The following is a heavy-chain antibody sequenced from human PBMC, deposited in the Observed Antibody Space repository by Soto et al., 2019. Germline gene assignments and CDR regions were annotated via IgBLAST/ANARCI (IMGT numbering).Heavy chain of an antibody. CDR2: VSYTGST. CDR1: GGSVRSDNFF. D-gene: IGHD3-22*01. V-gene: IGHV4-61*01. CDR3: ARDRHYHDTSGSYYAVFDY. Sequence: SETLSLTCAVSGGSVRSDNFFWTWIRQSPGRGLEWIGHVSYTGSTNYSPSLKSRVTISIDTSKNQFSLQLRSVTAADTAVYYCARDRHYHDTSGSYYAVFDYWGQGTLVTVSS. J-gene: IGHJ4*02.